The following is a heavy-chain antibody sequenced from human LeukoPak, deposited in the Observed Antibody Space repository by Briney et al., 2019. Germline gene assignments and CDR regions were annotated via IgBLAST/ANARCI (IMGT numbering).Heavy chain of an antibody. CDR2: FYYSGST. D-gene: IGHD5-24*01. CDR1: GGSISSYY. CDR3: ARVDDRDGYNYDYYYYMDV. J-gene: IGHJ6*03. Sequence: PSETLSLTCTVSGGSISSYYWSWIRQPPGKGLEWIGYFYYSGSTNYNPSLKSRVTISVATSKNQFSLKLSSVTAADTAVYYCARVDDRDGYNYDYYYYMDVWGKGTTVTVSS. V-gene: IGHV4-59*01.